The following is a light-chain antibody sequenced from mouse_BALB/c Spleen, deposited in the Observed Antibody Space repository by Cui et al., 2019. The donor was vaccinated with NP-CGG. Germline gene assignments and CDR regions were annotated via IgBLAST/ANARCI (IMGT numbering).Light chain of an antibody. V-gene: IGLV1*01. CDR2: GTN. CDR1: TASVTTTNY. CDR3: ALWYSNHWV. Sequence: HAVVTQEAALTTSPGATVTLTRRSSTASVTTTNYANWVQEKPDHLFTGLIGGTNNRAPGVPARFSGSLIGDKAALTITGAQTEDESIYFCALWYSNHWVFGGGTKLTVL. J-gene: IGLJ1*01.